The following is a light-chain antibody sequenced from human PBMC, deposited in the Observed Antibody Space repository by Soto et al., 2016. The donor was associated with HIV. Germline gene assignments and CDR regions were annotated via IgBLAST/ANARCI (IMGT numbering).Light chain of an antibody. CDR3: QVWDSSSDHWV. V-gene: IGLV3-21*02. CDR1: NIGRTG. Sequence: SYVLTQPPSVSVAPGETARITCGGNNIGRTGVHWYQQRPGQAPILVVYDGRDRPSGIPGRFSGSNSGNTATLTISRVEIGDEADYYCQVWDSSSDHWVFGGGTKLTVL. J-gene: IGLJ3*02. CDR2: DGR.